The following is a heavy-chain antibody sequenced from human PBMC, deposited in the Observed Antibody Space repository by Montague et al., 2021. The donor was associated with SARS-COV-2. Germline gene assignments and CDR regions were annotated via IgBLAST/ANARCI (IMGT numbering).Heavy chain of an antibody. CDR2: ILHSGST. CDR3: ARDFRGAYNFFDP. V-gene: IGHV4-4*02. J-gene: IGHJ5*02. CDR1: GGSISGSNR. D-gene: IGHD4/OR15-4a*01. Sequence: SETLSLTCAVSGGSISGSNRWTWLRQPPGKGLEWIGEILHSGSTNYISSLKSRVTISVDKSKNQFSLKLTSLTAADTAVYYCARDFRGAYNFFDPWGQGALVTVSS.